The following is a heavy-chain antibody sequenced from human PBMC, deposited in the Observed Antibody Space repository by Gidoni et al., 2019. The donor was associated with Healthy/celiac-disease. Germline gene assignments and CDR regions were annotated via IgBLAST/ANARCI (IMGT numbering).Heavy chain of an antibody. V-gene: IGHV3-53*02. CDR1: GFTVSSNY. J-gene: IGHJ4*02. CDR3: ARGFDIGSGRSLGYFD. CDR2: IYSGGST. D-gene: IGHD2-15*01. Sequence: EVQLVETGGGLIQPGGSLRLSCAASGFTVSSNYMSWVRQAPGKGLEWVSVIYSGGSTYYADSAKGRFTISRDNSKNTLYLQMNSLRAEDTAVYYCARGFDIGSGRSLGYFDWGQGTLVTVSS.